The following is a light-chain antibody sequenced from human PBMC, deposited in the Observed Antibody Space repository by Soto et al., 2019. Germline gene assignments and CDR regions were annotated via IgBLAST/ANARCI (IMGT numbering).Light chain of an antibody. V-gene: IGLV2-23*01. Sequence: QSALTQPASVSGSPGQSITISCTGTSSDVGNYNLVSWYQQHPGKAPKLMIYEGSKRPSGVSNRLSGSKSRNTASLTLSILQDEYEADYYCCSYAGSSTYVFGPGTKVTVL. CDR1: SSDVGNYNL. J-gene: IGLJ1*01. CDR3: CSYAGSSTYV. CDR2: EGS.